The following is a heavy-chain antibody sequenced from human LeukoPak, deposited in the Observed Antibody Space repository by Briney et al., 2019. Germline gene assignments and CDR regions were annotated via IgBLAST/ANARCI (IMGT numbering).Heavy chain of an antibody. J-gene: IGHJ4*02. Sequence: SETLSLTCAGYGGSFSGYYWSWIRQPPGKGLEWIGEINHSGSTDYNPSLKSRVTISVDTSKNQFSLKLSSVTAADTAVYYCARIRRYSSGWYVGYWGQGTLVTVSS. CDR2: INHSGST. CDR3: ARIRRYSSGWYVGY. V-gene: IGHV4-34*01. D-gene: IGHD6-19*01. CDR1: GGSFSGYY.